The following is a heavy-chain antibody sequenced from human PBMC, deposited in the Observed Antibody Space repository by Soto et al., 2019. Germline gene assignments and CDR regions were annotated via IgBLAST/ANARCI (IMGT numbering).Heavy chain of an antibody. V-gene: IGHV1-69*01. CDR1: GGTFSTYP. CDR3: ARGATHGSSWYFWFDP. Sequence: QVQLVQSGAEVRMTGSSVKVSCKDSGGTFSTYPINWVRQAPGQGLVWMGGIIPLFGTTNYAQKFKGRATNTADESTSTAYMELSSLRAEDAALYYCARGATHGSSWYFWFDPWGQGILVTVSS. CDR2: IIPLFGTT. J-gene: IGHJ5*02. D-gene: IGHD6-13*01.